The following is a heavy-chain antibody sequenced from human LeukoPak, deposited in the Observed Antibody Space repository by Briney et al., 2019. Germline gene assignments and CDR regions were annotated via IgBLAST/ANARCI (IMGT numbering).Heavy chain of an antibody. J-gene: IGHJ4*02. V-gene: IGHV3-30*18. D-gene: IGHD1-26*01. CDR1: GFTFRNYW. Sequence: PGGSLRLSCAASGFTFRNYWMSWVRQAPGKGLEWVADISYDGSNKYYVDSVKGRFTISRDNSKNTLYLQMNSLRTDDTAVYYCAKEGATRDFDYWGQGTLVTVFS. CDR3: AKEGATRDFDY. CDR2: ISYDGSNK.